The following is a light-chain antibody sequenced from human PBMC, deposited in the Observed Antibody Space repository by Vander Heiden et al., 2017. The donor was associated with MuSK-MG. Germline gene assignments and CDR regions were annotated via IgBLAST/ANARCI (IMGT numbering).Light chain of an antibody. CDR2: EVR. Sequence: QSALTQPASVSGSPGQSITISCTGTNSDVGRYNYVSWYQQHPGKAPKLMIYEVRNRPSGVSNRFSGSKSGSTASLTISGLQAEDEADYYCSSFTSTSTLVFGGGTKLTGL. CDR3: SSFTSTSTLV. J-gene: IGLJ2*01. CDR1: NSDVGRYNY. V-gene: IGLV2-14*01.